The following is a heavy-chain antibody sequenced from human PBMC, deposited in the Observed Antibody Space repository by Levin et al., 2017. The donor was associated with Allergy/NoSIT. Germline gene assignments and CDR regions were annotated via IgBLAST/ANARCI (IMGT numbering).Heavy chain of an antibody. CDR3: ARDALTFMDV. Sequence: GGSLRLSCAASGFTFSSYSMNWVRQAPGKGLEWVSSISSSSSYIYYADSVKGRFTISRDNAKNSLYLQMNSLRAEETAVYYCARDALTFMDVWGQGTTVTVSS. CDR1: GFTFSSYS. V-gene: IGHV3-21*01. J-gene: IGHJ6*02. D-gene: IGHD2/OR15-2a*01. CDR2: ISSSSSYI.